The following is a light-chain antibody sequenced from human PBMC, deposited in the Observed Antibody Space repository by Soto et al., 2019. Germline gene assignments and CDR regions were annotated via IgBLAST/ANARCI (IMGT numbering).Light chain of an antibody. Sequence: SYELTQPPSVSVAPGQTARITCGGNNIESKSVHWYQQRPGQAPVLVVHDDSDRPSGIPERISGSNSGNKATLTISRVEAGDEAEYYCQVWDGLSDHVIFGGGTQLTVL. CDR3: QVWDGLSDHVI. V-gene: IGLV3-21*02. CDR2: DDS. CDR1: NIESKS. J-gene: IGLJ2*01.